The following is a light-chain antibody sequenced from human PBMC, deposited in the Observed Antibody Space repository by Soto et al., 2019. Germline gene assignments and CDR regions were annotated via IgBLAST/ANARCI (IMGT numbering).Light chain of an antibody. CDR3: QQYRLSCT. J-gene: IGKJ1*01. Sequence: ASQTVASWLAWYQHQPGRAPRLLIYRASTLATGVPSRFSGSGSGAEFTLTIDSLQPEDFAVYYCQQYRLSCTFGQGTKVDIK. CDR2: RAS. V-gene: IGKV3-15*01. CDR1: QTVASW.